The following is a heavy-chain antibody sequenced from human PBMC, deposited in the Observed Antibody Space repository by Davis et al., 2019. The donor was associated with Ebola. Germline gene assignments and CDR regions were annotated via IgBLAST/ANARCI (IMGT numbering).Heavy chain of an antibody. CDR2: IYSAGST. V-gene: IGHV3-66*01. CDR1: GFTFSSYW. Sequence: GESLKISCAASGFTFSSYWMHWVRQAPGKGLEWVSVIYSAGSTYYADSVKGRFTISRDDAKKSLYLQMDSLRAEDTAVYYCAQQLGDYGGNALRYWGQGTLVTVSS. CDR3: AQQLGDYGGNALRY. J-gene: IGHJ4*02. D-gene: IGHD4-23*01.